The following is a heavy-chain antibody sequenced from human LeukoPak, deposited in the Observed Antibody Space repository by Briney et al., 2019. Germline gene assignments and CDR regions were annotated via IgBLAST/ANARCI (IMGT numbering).Heavy chain of an antibody. J-gene: IGHJ4*02. CDR1: GFTFDDYH. V-gene: IGHV3-9*01. Sequence: GGSLRLSCAASGFTFDDYHIHWVRQAPGKGLEWVAGLSWNSQSIGYADSVKGRFTISRDNAKNPLYLQMNNLRVEDTALYYCAKESGTYYYFDYWGQGTLVTVSS. CDR3: AKESGTYYYFDY. D-gene: IGHD1-26*01. CDR2: LSWNSQSI.